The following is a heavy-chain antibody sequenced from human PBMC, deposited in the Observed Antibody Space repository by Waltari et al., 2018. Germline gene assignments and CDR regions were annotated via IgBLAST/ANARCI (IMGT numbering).Heavy chain of an antibody. CDR2: IRSGGCTR. CDR3: ARSRSSIWGLDY. V-gene: IGHV3-48*03. Sequence: EVQLVESGGGLVQPGGSPRRPCAAPGSPSTTFCMIWVRQAPGKGLGGVSYIRSGGCTRYYADSVKGRFTISTDNAKNSLYLQMNSLTVEDTGVYYCARSRSSIWGLDYWGQGIQVTVSS. CDR1: GSPSTTFC. D-gene: IGHD3-16*01. J-gene: IGHJ4*02.